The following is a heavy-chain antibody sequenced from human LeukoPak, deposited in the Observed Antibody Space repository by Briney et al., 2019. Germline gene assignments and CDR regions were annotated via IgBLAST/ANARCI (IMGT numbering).Heavy chain of an antibody. J-gene: IGHJ4*02. CDR3: VRSREPQNYFDY. Sequence: PSQTLSLTCTVSGGSISSGDFYWSWIRQPPGKGLEWIGYIYYSGTTYYNPSLESRVTISRDTSKNQFSLKLSSVTAADTAVYYCVRSREPQNYFDYWGQGTLVPSPQ. V-gene: IGHV4-30-4*08. D-gene: IGHD1-26*01. CDR2: IYYSGTT. CDR1: GGSISSGDFY.